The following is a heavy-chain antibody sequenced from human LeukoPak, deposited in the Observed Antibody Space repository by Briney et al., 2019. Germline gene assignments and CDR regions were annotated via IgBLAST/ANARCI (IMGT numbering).Heavy chain of an antibody. CDR3: ASYDSSGYQYYFDY. V-gene: IGHV1-18*01. J-gene: IGHJ4*02. D-gene: IGHD3-22*01. Sequence: ASVKVSCKASGYTFTSYGISWVRQAPGQGLEWMGWISAYNGNTNYAQKLKGRVTMTTDTSTSTAYMQLWSLRSDDTAVYYCASYDSSGYQYYFDYWGQGTLVTVSS. CDR1: GYTFTSYG. CDR2: ISAYNGNT.